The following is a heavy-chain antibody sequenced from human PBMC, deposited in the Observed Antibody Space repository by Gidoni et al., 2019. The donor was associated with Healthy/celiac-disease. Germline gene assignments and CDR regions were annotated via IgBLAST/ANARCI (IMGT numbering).Heavy chain of an antibody. D-gene: IGHD6-19*01. CDR2: INSDGSST. CDR3: ARVLKQWLAPFDY. V-gene: IGHV3-74*01. J-gene: IGHJ4*02. Sequence: EVQLVESGGGLVQPGGSLRLSCAASGFTFSSYWMHWVRQAPGKGLVWFSRINSDGSSTSYADSVKGRFTSSRDNAKNTLYLQMNSLRAEDTAVYYCARVLKQWLAPFDYWGQGTLVTVSS. CDR1: GFTFSSYW.